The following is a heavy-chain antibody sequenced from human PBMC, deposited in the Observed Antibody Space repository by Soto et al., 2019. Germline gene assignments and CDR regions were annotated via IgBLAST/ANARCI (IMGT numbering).Heavy chain of an antibody. D-gene: IGHD4-17*01. V-gene: IGHV1-69*02. CDR3: ARGGDYDAVDY. Sequence: QVQLVQSGAEVKKPGSSVKVSCKASGGTFSSYTISWVRQAPGQGLEWMGRIIPILGIANYAQKLQGRVTITADKSTSTAYMELSSLRSEDTAVYDCARGGDYDAVDYWGQGTMVTVSS. CDR1: GGTFSSYT. CDR2: IIPILGIA. J-gene: IGHJ4*02.